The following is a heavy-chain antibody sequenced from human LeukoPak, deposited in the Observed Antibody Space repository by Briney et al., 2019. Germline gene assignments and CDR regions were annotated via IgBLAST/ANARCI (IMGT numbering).Heavy chain of an antibody. CDR2: ISGSGEST. J-gene: IGHJ4*02. CDR1: GVSGVTIYNYV. CDR3: AKGSTGYFDF. V-gene: IGHV3-23*01. Sequence: GGSLRLSCTASGVSGVTIYNYVMRWVRQAPGKGLEWVSGISGSGESTYYTGSVKGRSTIARDNSKNTVYLQMNSLRAEDTAVYYCAKGSTGYFDFWGQGTLVTVSS. D-gene: IGHD2-2*01.